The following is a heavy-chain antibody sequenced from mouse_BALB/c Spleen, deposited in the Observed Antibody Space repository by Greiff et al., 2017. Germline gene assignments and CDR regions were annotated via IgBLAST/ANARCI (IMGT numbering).Heavy chain of an antibody. J-gene: IGHJ4*01. D-gene: IGHD2-1*01. CDR2: IYPGDGDT. V-gene: IGHV1-80*01. CDR1: GYAFSSYW. CDR3: ARWGKSTFYAMDY. Sequence: QVQLQQSGAELVRPGSSVKISCKASGYAFSSYWMNWVKQRPGQGLEWIGQIYPGDGDTNYNGKFKGKATLTADKSSSTAYMQLSSLTSEDSAVYFCARWGKSTFYAMDYWGQGTSVTVSS.